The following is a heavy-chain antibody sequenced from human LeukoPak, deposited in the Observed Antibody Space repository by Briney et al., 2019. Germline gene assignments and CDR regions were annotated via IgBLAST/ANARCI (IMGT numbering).Heavy chain of an antibody. D-gene: IGHD6-6*01. Sequence: VASVKVSCKASGGTFSSYAISWVRQAPGQGLEWMGGIIPIFGTANYAQKFQGRVRITTDESTSTAYMELSSLRSEDTAVYYCARDPKEYSSSNGWFDPWGQGTLVTVSS. CDR3: ARDPKEYSSSNGWFDP. CDR2: IIPIFGTA. CDR1: GGTFSSYA. V-gene: IGHV1-69*05. J-gene: IGHJ5*02.